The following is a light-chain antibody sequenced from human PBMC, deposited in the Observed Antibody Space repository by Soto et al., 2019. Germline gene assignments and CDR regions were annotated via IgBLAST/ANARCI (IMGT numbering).Light chain of an antibody. CDR3: QQCNGYSRT. CDR1: QNINSY. J-gene: IGKJ1*01. Sequence: DIQMTQSPSSLSASVGDRVTITCRARQNINSYLNWYQQKPGKAPKLLIYDASSLESGVPSRFSGSGSGTEFTLTISSLQPDDFATYYCQQCNGYSRTFGQGTKVDIK. V-gene: IGKV1-5*01. CDR2: DAS.